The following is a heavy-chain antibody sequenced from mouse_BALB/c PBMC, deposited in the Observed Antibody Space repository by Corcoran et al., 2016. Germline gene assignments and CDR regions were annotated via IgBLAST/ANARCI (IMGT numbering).Heavy chain of an antibody. CDR1: GYSITSGSY. D-gene: IGHD2-4*01. Sequence: DVQLQESGPGLVKPSQSLSLTCSVTGYSITSGSYWNWIRQFPGNKLEWMGYISYDGSNNYNPSIKNRISITRDTSKHQFFLKLNSVTTEDTATYYCARDYDYDVGAYWGQGTLVTVSA. V-gene: IGHV3-6*02. CDR3: ARDYDYDVGAY. J-gene: IGHJ3*01. CDR2: ISYDGSN.